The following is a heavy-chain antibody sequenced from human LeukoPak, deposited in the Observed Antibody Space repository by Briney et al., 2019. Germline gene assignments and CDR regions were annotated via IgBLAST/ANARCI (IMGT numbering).Heavy chain of an antibody. CDR2: IYYSGST. V-gene: IGHV4-39*07. Sequence: SETLSLTCTVSGGSISSSSYYWGWIRQPPGKGLEWIGSIYYSGSTYYNPSLKSRVTISVDTSKNQFSLKLSSVTAADTAVYYCARVGDTAMVYYFDYWGQGTLVTVSS. CDR3: ARVGDTAMVYYFDY. CDR1: GGSISSSSYY. D-gene: IGHD5-18*01. J-gene: IGHJ4*02.